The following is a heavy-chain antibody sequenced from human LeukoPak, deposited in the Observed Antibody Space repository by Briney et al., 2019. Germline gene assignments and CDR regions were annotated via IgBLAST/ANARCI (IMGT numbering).Heavy chain of an antibody. V-gene: IGHV5-51*01. D-gene: IGHD3-10*01. CDR1: GYRFTSYW. Sequence: NPGESLKISCKGSGYRFTSYWIGWVRQMPGKGLEWMGIIYPGDSDTRYSPSFQGQVTISADKSISTACLQWSSLKASDTAMYYCARRMVRGVIMGQFDYWGQGTLVTVSS. CDR2: IYPGDSDT. J-gene: IGHJ4*02. CDR3: ARRMVRGVIMGQFDY.